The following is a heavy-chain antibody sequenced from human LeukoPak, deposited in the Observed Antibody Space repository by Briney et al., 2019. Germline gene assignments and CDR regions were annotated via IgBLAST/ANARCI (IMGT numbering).Heavy chain of an antibody. CDR1: GFSFSSYG. CDR2: INTSGGTT. J-gene: IGHJ4*02. CDR3: ARARITMTFDY. Sequence: GGSLRLSCAASGFSFSSYGISWVRQAPGKGLEWVSTINTSGGTTYYADSVKGRFTVSRDNSKNTLYLQMNSLRAEDTAVYYCARARITMTFDYWGQGTLVTVSS. D-gene: IGHD3-22*01. V-gene: IGHV3-23*01.